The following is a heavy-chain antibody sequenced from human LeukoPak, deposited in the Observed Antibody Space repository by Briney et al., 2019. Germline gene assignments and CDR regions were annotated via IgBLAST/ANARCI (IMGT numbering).Heavy chain of an antibody. D-gene: IGHD3-16*02. Sequence: PSETLSLTCTVSGDSISSSSYYWGWIRQPPGKGLEWIGSIYYSGSTYYNPSLKSRVTISVDTSKNQFSLKLSSVTAADTAVYYCARHADDYVWGSYRRSIYYFDYWGQGTLVTVSS. V-gene: IGHV4-39*01. J-gene: IGHJ4*02. CDR1: GDSISSSSYY. CDR2: IYYSGST. CDR3: ARHADDYVWGSYRRSIYYFDY.